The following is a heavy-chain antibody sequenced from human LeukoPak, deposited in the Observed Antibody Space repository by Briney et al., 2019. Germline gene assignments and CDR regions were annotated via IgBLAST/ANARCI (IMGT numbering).Heavy chain of an antibody. CDR2: FSSSGDTI. Sequence: GGSLRLSCEASGFSLSSYGMHWARQAPGKGPEWLSYFSSSGDTIYYADSVKGRFTISRDNAKNSLYLQMNSLRAEDTAVYYCARDLPDYYDSSGLRGDWGQGTLVTVSS. J-gene: IGHJ4*02. CDR1: GFSLSSYG. CDR3: ARDLPDYYDSSGLRGD. D-gene: IGHD3-22*01. V-gene: IGHV3-48*01.